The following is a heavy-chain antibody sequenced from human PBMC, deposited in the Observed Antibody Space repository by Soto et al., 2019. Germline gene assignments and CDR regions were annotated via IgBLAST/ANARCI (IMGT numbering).Heavy chain of an antibody. J-gene: IGHJ4*02. CDR1: GFAFSSCA. CDR3: AKHAKYCSGGICSFPYFFDY. D-gene: IGHD2-15*01. V-gene: IGHV3-23*01. Sequence: PGGSLILSCPASGFAFSSCAMSWVRQAPGKGLEWVSGVSASGDPTDYADSVKGRFTISRDNSKNTLYLQMNSLRAEDTAVYYCAKHAKYCSGGICSFPYFFDYWGQGTLVTVSS. CDR2: VSASGDPT.